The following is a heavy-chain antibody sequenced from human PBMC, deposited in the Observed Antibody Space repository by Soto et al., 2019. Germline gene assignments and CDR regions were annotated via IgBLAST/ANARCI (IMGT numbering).Heavy chain of an antibody. D-gene: IGHD6-19*01. CDR3: ARASPIAVADHFDY. Sequence: GGSLRLSCAASGFTFSDYYMSWIRQAPGRGLEWVSYISSSGSTIYYADSVKGRFTISRDNAKNSLYLQMNSLRADDTAVYYCARASPIAVADHFDYWGPGTLVTVSS. V-gene: IGHV3-11*01. CDR1: GFTFSDYY. J-gene: IGHJ4*02. CDR2: ISSSGSTI.